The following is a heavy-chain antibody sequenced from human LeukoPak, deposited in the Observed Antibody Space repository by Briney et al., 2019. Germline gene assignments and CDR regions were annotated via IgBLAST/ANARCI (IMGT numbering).Heavy chain of an antibody. CDR3: AKPISGGLAVSADWFDP. D-gene: IGHD6-19*01. Sequence: GGSLRLSCAASGFAFNFCAMTWVRQAPGKRLQWVSTINASGGNTYYAESVRGRFTISRDNSKDTLYLQLNSLTAEDTAIYYCAKPISGGLAVSADWFDPWGQGTLVAVSS. J-gene: IGHJ5*02. CDR1: GFAFNFCA. V-gene: IGHV3-23*01. CDR2: INASGGNT.